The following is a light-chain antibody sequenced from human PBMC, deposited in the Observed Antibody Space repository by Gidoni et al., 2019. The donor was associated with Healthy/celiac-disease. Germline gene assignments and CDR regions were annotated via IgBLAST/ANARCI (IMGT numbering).Light chain of an antibody. CDR3: QQYGSSPPWT. CDR2: DAS. CDR1: LSVSSSY. J-gene: IGKJ1*01. V-gene: IGKV3D-20*01. Sequence: EIVLPQSQATLSLSPGERATLPCGTSLSVSSSYLAWYQQKPGLAPRLLIYDASSRATGIPDRFSGSGSGTDFTLTISSLEPEDFAVYYCQQYGSSPPWTFXXXTKVEIK.